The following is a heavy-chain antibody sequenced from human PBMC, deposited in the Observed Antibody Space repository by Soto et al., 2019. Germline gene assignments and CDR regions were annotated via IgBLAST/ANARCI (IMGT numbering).Heavy chain of an antibody. CDR2: ISDSGRNI. Sequence: QPGGSLRLSCAASEPTFNTYVMNWVRQAPGKGLEWVSSISDSGRNINYADSVKGRFIISRDNSRNTLYLQMNSLRAEDTAVYYCAKPLWGSPYYGLDVWGQGTTVTVSS. J-gene: IGHJ6*02. CDR1: EPTFNTYV. V-gene: IGHV3-23*01. CDR3: AKPLWGSPYYGLDV. D-gene: IGHD3-16*01.